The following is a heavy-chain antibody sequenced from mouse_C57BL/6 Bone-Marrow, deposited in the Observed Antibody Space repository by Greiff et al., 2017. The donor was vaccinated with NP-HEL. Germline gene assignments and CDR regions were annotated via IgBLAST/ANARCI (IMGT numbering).Heavy chain of an antibody. D-gene: IGHD2-3*01. CDR2: ISSGGSYT. V-gene: IGHV5-6*01. CDR3: ARRGLGDGFHYYAMDY. CDR1: GFTFSSYG. Sequence: EVQVVESGGDLVKPGGSLKLSCAASGFTFSSYGLSWVRQTPDKRLEWVATISSGGSYTYYPDSVKGRFTISRDNAKNTLYLQMSSLKSEDTAMYYCARRGLGDGFHYYAMDYWGQGTSVTVSS. J-gene: IGHJ4*01.